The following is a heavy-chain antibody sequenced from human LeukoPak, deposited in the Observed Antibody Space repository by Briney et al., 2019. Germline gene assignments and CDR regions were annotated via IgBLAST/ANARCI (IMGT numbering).Heavy chain of an antibody. D-gene: IGHD2-21*02. Sequence: PSETLSLTCTVSGGSISSYYWSWIRQPAGKGLEWIGRIYTSGSTNYNPSLKSRVTMSVDTSKNQFSLKLSSVTAADTAVYYCAREEGDSHYYYYYMDVWGKGTTVTISS. J-gene: IGHJ6*03. CDR3: AREEGDSHYYYYYMDV. CDR1: GGSISSYY. CDR2: IYTSGST. V-gene: IGHV4-4*07.